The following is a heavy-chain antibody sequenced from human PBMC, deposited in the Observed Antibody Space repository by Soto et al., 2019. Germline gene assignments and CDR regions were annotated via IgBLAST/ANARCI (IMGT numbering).Heavy chain of an antibody. V-gene: IGHV4-59*01. J-gene: IGHJ4*02. CDR3: ARAGSTWRYFFEY. Sequence: QVQLQESGPGLVKPSETLSLTCTVSGGSINSYYWSWIRQSPGKGLEGIGYVYYSGTTYYNPSLQSRVTISVDTSKKQFSLKVRSVTAADTAIYFCARAGSTWRYFFEYWGQGSLVTVSS. CDR2: VYYSGTT. CDR1: GGSINSYY. D-gene: IGHD2-2*01.